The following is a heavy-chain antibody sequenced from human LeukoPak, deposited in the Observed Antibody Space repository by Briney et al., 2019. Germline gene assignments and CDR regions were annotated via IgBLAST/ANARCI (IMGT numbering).Heavy chain of an antibody. CDR1: GFTVSSNY. D-gene: IGHD6-19*01. Sequence: GGSLRLSCAASGFTVSSNYMSWVRQAPGKGLEWVSLIYSGGVTYYADSVKGRFIISRDNSKNTLFLRMNSLRAEDTAVYYCARAPSGWSDYWYFDLWGRGTLVTVSS. CDR2: IYSGGVT. J-gene: IGHJ2*01. V-gene: IGHV3-53*01. CDR3: ARAPSGWSDYWYFDL.